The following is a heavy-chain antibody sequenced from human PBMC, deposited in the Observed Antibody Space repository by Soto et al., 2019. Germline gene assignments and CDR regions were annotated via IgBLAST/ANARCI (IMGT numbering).Heavy chain of an antibody. CDR3: ARVAPQSYYYYGMDV. CDR2: IYYSGST. V-gene: IGHV4-30-4*01. Sequence: SETLSLTCTVSGGSISSGDYYWSWIRQLPGKGPEWIGYIYYSGSTYYNPSLKSRVTISVDTSKNQFSLKLSSVTAADTAVYYCARVAPQSYYYYGMDVWGQGTTVTVSS. J-gene: IGHJ6*02. CDR1: GGSISSGDYY.